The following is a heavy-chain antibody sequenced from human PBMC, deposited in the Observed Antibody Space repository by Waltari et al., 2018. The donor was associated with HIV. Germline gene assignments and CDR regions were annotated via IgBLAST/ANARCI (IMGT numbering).Heavy chain of an antibody. J-gene: IGHJ5*02. CDR2: FDPEQGKT. V-gene: IGHV1-24*01. CDR1: GYTLSELS. D-gene: IGHD2-15*01. CDR3: TTEGLYCSGGTCYSRFDP. Sequence: QVPLVQSGAEVKKPGASVTVSCTVSGYTLSELSMLWLRQAPGKGLEWMGGFDPEQGKTIYAQNFQGRVTMTEDAATDTAYMELSSLRSEDTAVYYCTTEGLYCSGGTCYSRFDPWGQGTLVTVSS.